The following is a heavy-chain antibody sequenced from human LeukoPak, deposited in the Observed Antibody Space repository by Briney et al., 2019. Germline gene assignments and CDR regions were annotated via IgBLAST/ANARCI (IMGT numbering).Heavy chain of an antibody. J-gene: IGHJ5*02. CDR1: GFTFDDYA. CDR2: ISWNSGSI. V-gene: IGHV3-9*01. CDR3: AKDRHCYDSSGSFDP. D-gene: IGHD3-22*01. Sequence: GRSLRLSCAASGFTFDDYAMHWVRQAPGKGLEWVSGISWNSGSIGYADSVKGRFTISRDNAKNSLYLQMNSLRAEDTALYYCAKDRHCYDSSGSFDPWGQGTLVTVSS.